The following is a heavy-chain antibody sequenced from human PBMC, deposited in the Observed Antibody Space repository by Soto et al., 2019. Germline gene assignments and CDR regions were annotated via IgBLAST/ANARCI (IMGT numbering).Heavy chain of an antibody. CDR3: ASSSLYGLDV. J-gene: IGHJ6*02. CDR2: IYYSGNT. CDR1: GGSISSGYYY. V-gene: IGHV4-30-4*01. Sequence: SETLSLTCSVSGGSISSGYYYWCWIRQPPGKGLEWIGNIYYSGNTYYNPSLKSRPIISIDTTKNQFSLKAGLVTAAATAVYYCASSSLYGLDVLGQGTTVTVSS.